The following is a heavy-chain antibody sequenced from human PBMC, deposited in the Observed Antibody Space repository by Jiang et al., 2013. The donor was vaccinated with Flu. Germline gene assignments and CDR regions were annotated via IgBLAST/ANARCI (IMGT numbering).Heavy chain of an antibody. CDR1: GFSLSTSGVG. Sequence: KPTQTLTLTCTFSGFSLSTSGVGVGWIRQPPGKALEWLALIYWDDDKRYSPSLKSRLTITKDTSKNQVVLTMTNMDPVDTATYYCAHSVRWTYYDYVWGSYRPQPPHYFDYWGQGTLVTVSS. V-gene: IGHV2-5*02. D-gene: IGHD3-16*02. CDR3: AHSVRWTYYDYVWGSYRPQPPHYFDY. J-gene: IGHJ4*02. CDR2: IYWDDDK.